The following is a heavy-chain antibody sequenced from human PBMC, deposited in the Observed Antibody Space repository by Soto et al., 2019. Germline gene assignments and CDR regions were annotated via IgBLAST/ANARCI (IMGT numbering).Heavy chain of an antibody. J-gene: IGHJ4*02. CDR3: AKTIRGGYSSSWYYFDY. D-gene: IGHD6-13*01. V-gene: IGHV4-39*01. CDR2: IFYSGST. Sequence: PSETLSLTCTVSGGSISSSSYYWGWIRQPPGKGLEWIGSIFYSGSTYYTPSLKSRFTISVDKSKNQFSLKLSSVTAADTAVYYCAKTIRGGYSSSWYYFDYWGQGTLVT. CDR1: GGSISSSSYY.